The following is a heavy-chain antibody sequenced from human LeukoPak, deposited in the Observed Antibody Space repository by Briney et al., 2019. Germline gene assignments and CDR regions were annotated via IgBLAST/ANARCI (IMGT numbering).Heavy chain of an antibody. D-gene: IGHD3-22*01. CDR2: LSCSGGSI. CDR1: GFTFSSYA. V-gene: IGHV3-23*01. J-gene: IGHJ4*02. Sequence: GGPLRLSCAASGFTFSSYAMSWVRQAPGEGVEWVSPLSCSGGSIYYADSVKGRFTISRDSSKYTLSLQMNRLSADDTAGYYWAKGYCDSRGYALKATFFDYGGQGTLVTVSS. CDR3: AKGYCDSRGYALKATFFDY.